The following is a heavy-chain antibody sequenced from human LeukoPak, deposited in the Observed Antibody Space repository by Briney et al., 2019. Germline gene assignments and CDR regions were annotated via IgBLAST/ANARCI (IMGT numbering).Heavy chain of an antibody. J-gene: IGHJ5*02. CDR1: GYTFTNYY. V-gene: IGHV1-46*01. Sequence: GASVKVSCKASGYTFTNYYIHWVRQAPGHGLEWMGIINPAGGSTGYAQKFQGRVTMTRDTSTSTVYMELSSLRSEDTAVYYCARGPSNSSSSYNWFYPWGQGTLVTVSS. CDR3: ARGPSNSSSSYNWFYP. CDR2: INPAGGST. D-gene: IGHD6-13*01.